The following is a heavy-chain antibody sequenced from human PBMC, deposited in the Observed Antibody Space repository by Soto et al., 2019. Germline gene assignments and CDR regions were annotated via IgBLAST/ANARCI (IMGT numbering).Heavy chain of an antibody. V-gene: IGHV3-21*01. CDR1: GFTFSSYS. CDR3: ARDGFTSDYNWFDP. J-gene: IGHJ5*02. D-gene: IGHD3-10*01. Sequence: PGGSLRLSCAASGFTFSSYSMNWVRQAPGKGLEWVSSISSSSSYIYYADSVKGRFTISRDNAKNSLYLQMNSLRAEDTAVYYCARDGFTSDYNWFDPWGQGTLVTVSS. CDR2: ISSSSSYI.